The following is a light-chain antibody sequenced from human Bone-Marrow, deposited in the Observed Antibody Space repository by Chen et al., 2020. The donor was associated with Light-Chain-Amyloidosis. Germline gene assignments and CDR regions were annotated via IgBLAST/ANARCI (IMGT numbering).Light chain of an antibody. V-gene: IGLV8-61*01. CDR3: ALYLNSGLWV. J-gene: IGLJ3*02. CDR1: LGPASSGYH. Sequence: QTVVTHEHSVSVTPGGSLTLTCAFILGPASSGYHPSWYRQTPGEPPRTLIYDTDSRSSGVSDRFSGSILEKKAALTISGAQADDESDYYCALYLNSGLWVFGGGTKLTVL. CDR2: DTD.